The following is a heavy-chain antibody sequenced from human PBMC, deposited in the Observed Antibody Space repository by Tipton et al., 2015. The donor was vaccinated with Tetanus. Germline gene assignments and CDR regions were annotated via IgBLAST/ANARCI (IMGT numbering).Heavy chain of an antibody. CDR3: ARGYNGYDILTAYPHYFDS. CDR1: GGSMRSYY. D-gene: IGHD3-9*01. Sequence: TLSLTCTVSGGSMRSYYWSWIRQSPGKGLEWIGYIYYSGSTNYNSSLKSRVTISVDTSKNQFSLKLSSVTAADTAVYYCARGYNGYDILTAYPHYFDSWGQGTLVTVSS. V-gene: IGHV4-59*01. J-gene: IGHJ4*02. CDR2: IYYSGST.